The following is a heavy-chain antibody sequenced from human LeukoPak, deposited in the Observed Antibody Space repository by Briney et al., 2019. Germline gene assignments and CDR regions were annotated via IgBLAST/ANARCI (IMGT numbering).Heavy chain of an antibody. V-gene: IGHV3-30*18. J-gene: IGHJ4*02. Sequence: PGRSLRLSCAASGFTFSSYGMHWVRQAPGKGLEWVAVISYDGSNKYYADSVKGRFTISRDNSKNTLYLQMNSLRAEDTAVYYCAKDYYDSSGHYPDYWGQGTLVTVSS. CDR1: GFTFSSYG. D-gene: IGHD3-22*01. CDR3: AKDYYDSSGHYPDY. CDR2: ISYDGSNK.